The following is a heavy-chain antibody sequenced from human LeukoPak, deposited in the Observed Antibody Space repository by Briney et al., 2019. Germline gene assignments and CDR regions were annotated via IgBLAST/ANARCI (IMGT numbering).Heavy chain of an antibody. CDR2: IGGSGGST. D-gene: IGHD2-21*01. CDR1: GFTFSSYA. CDR3: AKFLPTHIVVANYYFDY. J-gene: IGHJ4*02. Sequence: GGSLRLSCAASGFTFSSYAMSWVRQAPGKGLEWVSAIGGSGGSTYYADSVKGRFTISRDNSKNTLYLQMNSPGAEDTAVYYCAKFLPTHIVVANYYFDYWGQGTLVTVSS. V-gene: IGHV3-23*01.